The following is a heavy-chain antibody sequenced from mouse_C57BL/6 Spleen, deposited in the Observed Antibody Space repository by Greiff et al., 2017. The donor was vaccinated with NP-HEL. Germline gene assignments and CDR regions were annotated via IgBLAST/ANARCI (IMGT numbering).Heavy chain of an antibody. J-gene: IGHJ1*03. CDR3: ARPRTGTSYWYLEV. CDR2: IDPNSGDT. D-gene: IGHD4-1*01. CDR1: GYTFTSYW. V-gene: IGHV1-72*01. Sequence: VQLQQPGAELVKPGASVKLSCKASGYTFTSYWMHWVKQRPGRGLEWIGRIDPNSGDTKYNEKFKSKATLTVDKPSSTAYMQLSSLTSEDYAVYYGARPRTGTSYWYLEVWGTGTTVTVSS.